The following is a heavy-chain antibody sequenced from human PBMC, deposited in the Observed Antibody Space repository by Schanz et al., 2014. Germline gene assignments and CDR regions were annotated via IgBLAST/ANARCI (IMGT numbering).Heavy chain of an antibody. J-gene: IGHJ3*01. CDR3: ARDGGRDGYNLAFDV. D-gene: IGHD5-12*01. Sequence: VQLVESGGGLVKPGGSLTLSCAASGFTFSDYYMSWVRQAPGKGLEWVSYISSVGISKYYADPVKGRFTISRDSAKNSLYLQMNSLRAEDTAVYFCARDGGRDGYNLAFDVWGQGTLVTVSS. V-gene: IGHV3-11*01. CDR2: ISSVGISK. CDR1: GFTFSDYY.